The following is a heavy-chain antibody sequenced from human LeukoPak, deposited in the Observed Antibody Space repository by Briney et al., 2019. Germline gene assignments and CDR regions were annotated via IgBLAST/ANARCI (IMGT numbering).Heavy chain of an antibody. CDR3: AKEERMATSCY. CDR2: ISGSGGSI. Sequence: PGGSLRLSCAASGFTFSSYAMSWVRQAPGKGLEWVSAISGSGGSIYYADSAKGRFTIARENSKNTMYLQMNSLRAEDTAVYYCAKEERMATSCYWGQGTLVTVSS. D-gene: IGHD5-24*01. CDR1: GFTFSSYA. V-gene: IGHV3-23*01. J-gene: IGHJ4*02.